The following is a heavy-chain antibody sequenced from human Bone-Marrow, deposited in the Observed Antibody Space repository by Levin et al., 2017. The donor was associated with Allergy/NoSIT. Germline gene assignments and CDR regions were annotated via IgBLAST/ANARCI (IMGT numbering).Heavy chain of an antibody. CDR1: GYTFTDYD. Sequence: ASVKVYCKAAGYTFTDYDINWVRQATGQGLEWMGWMSPSSGSTGYAQKFKGRVTMSRDTSISTAYMELSSLESDDTAVYYCARDFTFTVVMGGDAFDPWGQGTMVTVSS. V-gene: IGHV1-8*01. CDR2: MSPSSGST. J-gene: IGHJ3*01. D-gene: IGHD2-8*01. CDR3: ARDFTFTVVMGGDAFDP.